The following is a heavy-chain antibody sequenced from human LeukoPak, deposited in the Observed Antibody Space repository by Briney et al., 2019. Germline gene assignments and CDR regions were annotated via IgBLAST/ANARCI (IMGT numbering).Heavy chain of an antibody. D-gene: IGHD5-18*01. V-gene: IGHV1-3*01. CDR1: GYTFTSYA. J-gene: IGHJ4*02. Sequence: ASVKVSCKASGYTFTSYAMHWVRQAPGQRLEWMGWINAGNGNTKYSQKLQGRVNITRDTSANTAYVELSSLRSEDTAVYYCARWDTALDLDYWGQGTLVTVSS. CDR2: INAGNGNT. CDR3: ARWDTALDLDY.